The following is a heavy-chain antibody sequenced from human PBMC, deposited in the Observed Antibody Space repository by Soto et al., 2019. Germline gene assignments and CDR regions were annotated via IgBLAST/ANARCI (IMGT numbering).Heavy chain of an antibody. CDR3: ARDRVVVVAAPRVGGWFDP. CDR1: GGSISSGGYY. D-gene: IGHD2-15*01. CDR2: IYYSGST. Sequence: QVQLQESGPGLVKPSQTLSLTCVVSGGSISSGGYYWSWIRQHPGKGLEWIGYIYYSGSTYYNPSLKSRVTISVDTSKNQFSLKLSSVTAADTAVYYCARDRVVVVAAPRVGGWFDPWGQGTLVTVSS. J-gene: IGHJ5*02. V-gene: IGHV4-31*11.